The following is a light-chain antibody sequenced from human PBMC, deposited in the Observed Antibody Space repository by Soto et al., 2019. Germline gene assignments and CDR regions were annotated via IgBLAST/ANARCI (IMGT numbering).Light chain of an antibody. V-gene: IGKV1-33*01. CDR2: DAS. CDR3: QQYENLPIT. CDR1: QDISNY. Sequence: DIQMTQSPSTLSASVGAPVTITCQASQDISNYLNWYPQNPGKGPKLLIYDASNLETRVPSRFSGSGSVTDFTFTISSLQAEDIATYYCQQYENLPITFGQGTRLENK. J-gene: IGKJ5*01.